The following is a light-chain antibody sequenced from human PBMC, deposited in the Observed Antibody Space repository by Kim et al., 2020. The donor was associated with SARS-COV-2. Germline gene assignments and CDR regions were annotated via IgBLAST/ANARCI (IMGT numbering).Light chain of an antibody. V-gene: IGKV1-39*01. CDR1: QSISSY. J-gene: IGKJ2*01. CDR2: AAS. CDR3: QQSYSTQYT. Sequence: SASVVDRVTITCRASQSISSYLNWYQQKPGKAPKLLIYAASSLQSGVPSRFSGSGSGTDFTLTISSLQPEDFATYYCQQSYSTQYTFGQGTKLEI.